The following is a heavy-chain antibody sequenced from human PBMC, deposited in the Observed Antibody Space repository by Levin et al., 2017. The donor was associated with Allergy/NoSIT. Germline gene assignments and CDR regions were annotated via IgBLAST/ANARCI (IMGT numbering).Heavy chain of an antibody. J-gene: IGHJ4*02. D-gene: IGHD2-2*01. CDR3: AKMDCSSINCYPDF. Sequence: SLRLSCAVSGFSFDDYAMHWVRQAPGKGLEWVSGISWNSGSIIYSDSVKGRFTISRDNAKNSLSLQMNSLSVEDTALYYCAKMDCSSINCYPDFWGQGTRVTVSS. CDR1: GFSFDDYA. CDR2: ISWNSGSI. V-gene: IGHV3-9*01.